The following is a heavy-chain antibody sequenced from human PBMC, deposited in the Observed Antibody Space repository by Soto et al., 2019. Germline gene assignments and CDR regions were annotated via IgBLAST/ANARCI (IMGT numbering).Heavy chain of an antibody. CDR2: ITSSSDAI. J-gene: IGHJ6*02. CDR3: AILDFGDYLLSYGVDV. V-gene: IGHV3-48*03. Sequence: EVQLGESGGALVHPGGSLRLSCAVSGFPFRSYEMNWVRQAPGKGPEWVSYITSSSDAIYYAASVKGRFTVSRDNAKNSLYLQMNSLRAEDTAVYYCAILDFGDYLLSYGVDVWGQGTTVTVSS. CDR1: GFPFRSYE. D-gene: IGHD4-17*01.